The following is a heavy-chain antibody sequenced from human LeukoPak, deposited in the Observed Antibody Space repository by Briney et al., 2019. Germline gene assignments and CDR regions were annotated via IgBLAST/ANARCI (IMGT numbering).Heavy chain of an antibody. CDR1: GYTFTSYY. Sequence: GASVKVSCKASGYTFTSYYMHWVRQAPGQGLEWMGIINPSGGSTSYAQKFQGRVTMTRDMSTSTVYMELSSLRSEDTAVYYCARSMNYYDSSGYYTFDYWGQGTLVTVSS. CDR2: INPSGGST. J-gene: IGHJ4*02. D-gene: IGHD3-22*01. V-gene: IGHV1-46*01. CDR3: ARSMNYYDSSGYYTFDY.